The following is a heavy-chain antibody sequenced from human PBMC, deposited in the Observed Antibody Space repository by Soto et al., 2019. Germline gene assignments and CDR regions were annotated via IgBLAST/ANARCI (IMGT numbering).Heavy chain of an antibody. CDR2: INHSGST. V-gene: IGHV4-34*01. D-gene: IGHD3-10*01. CDR3: ARGLYYYGSGSYGFRYYYGMDV. Sequence: ETLSLTCAVYGGSFSGYYWSWFRQPPGKGLEWIGEINHSGSTNYNPSLKSRVTISVDTSKNQFSLKLSSVTAADTAVYYCARGLYYYGSGSYGFRYYYGMDVWGQGTTVTVSS. CDR1: GGSFSGYY. J-gene: IGHJ6*02.